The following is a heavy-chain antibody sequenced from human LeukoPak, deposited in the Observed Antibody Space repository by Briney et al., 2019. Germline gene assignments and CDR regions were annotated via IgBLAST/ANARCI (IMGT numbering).Heavy chain of an antibody. V-gene: IGHV4-39*01. J-gene: IGHJ4*02. CDR3: ARQLGYCSSTSCYADKVDY. CDR2: IYYSGST. Sequence: SETLSLTCTVAGGYISSSSYYWGWIRQPPVKGLEWIGSIYYSGSTYYNPSLKSRVTISVDTSKNQFSLKLSSVTAADTAVYYCARQLGYCSSTSCYADKVDYWGQGTLVTVSS. D-gene: IGHD2-2*01. CDR1: GGYISSSSYY.